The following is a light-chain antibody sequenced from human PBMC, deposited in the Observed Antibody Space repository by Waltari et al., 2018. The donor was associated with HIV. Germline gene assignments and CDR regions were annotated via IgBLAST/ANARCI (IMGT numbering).Light chain of an antibody. CDR2: GAS. CDR1: QAVSSSY. J-gene: IGKJ2*01. CDR3: QQYGGSPQYT. Sequence: EIVLTQSPGTLSLSPGERATLSCRASQAVSSSYLAWYQQKPGQAPSLVIYGASSRATGIPDRFSGSGSATDFTLTISRLEPEDFAVYYCQQYGGSPQYTFGQGTKLEIK. V-gene: IGKV3-20*01.